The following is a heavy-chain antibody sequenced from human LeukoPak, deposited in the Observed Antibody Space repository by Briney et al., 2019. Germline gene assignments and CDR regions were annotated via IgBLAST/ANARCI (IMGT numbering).Heavy chain of an antibody. CDR2: FNPENGET. CDR3: AAGRGEVAKS. J-gene: IGHJ4*02. D-gene: IGHD5-24*01. CDR1: GYTLTEFS. V-gene: IGHV1-24*01. Sequence: ASVKVSCKVFGYTLTEFSMHWVRQAPGKGPEWMGGFNPENGETIYAQKFQGRFTMTEDTSTDTPYMGLSSLRSEDTAVSYCAAGRGEVAKSWGQGTLVTVSS.